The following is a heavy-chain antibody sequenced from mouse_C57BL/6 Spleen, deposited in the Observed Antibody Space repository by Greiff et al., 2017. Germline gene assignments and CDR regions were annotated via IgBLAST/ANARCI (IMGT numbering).Heavy chain of an antibody. J-gene: IGHJ2*01. D-gene: IGHD3-2*02. CDR2: IYPSDSET. CDR1: GYTFTSYW. Sequence: VQLQQPGAELVRPGSSVKLSCKASGYTFTSYWMDWVKQRPGQGLEWIGNIYPSDSETHYNQKFKDKATLTVDKSSSTAYMQLSSLTSEDSAVYYCARLIAQALDYWGQGTTLTVSS. V-gene: IGHV1-61*01. CDR3: ARLIAQALDY.